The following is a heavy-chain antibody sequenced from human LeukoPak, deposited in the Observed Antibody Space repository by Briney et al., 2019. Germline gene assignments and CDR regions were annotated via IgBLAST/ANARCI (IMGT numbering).Heavy chain of an antibody. V-gene: IGHV3-11*01. CDR1: GFTISDYY. CDR2: ISSSGSTI. J-gene: IGHJ4*02. CDR3: ARVRGYGDYDDY. D-gene: IGHD4-17*01. Sequence: GESLRLSCAASGFTISDYYMSWIRQAPGKGLEWVSYISSSGSTIYYADSVKGRFTISRDNAKNSLYLQMNSLRAEDTAVYYCARVRGYGDYDDYWGQGTLVTVSS.